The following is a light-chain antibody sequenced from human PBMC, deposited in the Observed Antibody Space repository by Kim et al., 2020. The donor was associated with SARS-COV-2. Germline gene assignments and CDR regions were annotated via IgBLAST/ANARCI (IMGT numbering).Light chain of an antibody. J-gene: IGLJ2*01. CDR3: QTWGTGIGV. CDR2: LNSDGSH. V-gene: IGLV4-69*01. Sequence: QLVLPQSPSASASLGASVKLTCTLSSGHSSYAIAWHQQQPEKGPRYLMKLNSDGSHSKGDGIPDRFSGSSSGAERYLTISSLQSEDEADYYCQTWGTGIGVFGGGTQLTVL. CDR1: SGHSSYA.